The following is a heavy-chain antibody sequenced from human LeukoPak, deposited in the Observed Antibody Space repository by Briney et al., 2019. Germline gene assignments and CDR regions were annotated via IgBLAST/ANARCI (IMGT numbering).Heavy chain of an antibody. D-gene: IGHD6-13*01. V-gene: IGHV3-33*06. CDR2: IWYDGSNK. J-gene: IGHJ3*02. CDR1: GFTFSSYG. Sequence: PGGSLRLSCAASGFTFSSYGMHWVRQAPGKGLEWVAVIWYDGSNKYYADSVKGRFTISRDNSKNTLYLQMNSLRAEDTAVYYCAKDRLDGGGSWFDAFDIWGQGTMVTVSS. CDR3: AKDRLDGGGSWFDAFDI.